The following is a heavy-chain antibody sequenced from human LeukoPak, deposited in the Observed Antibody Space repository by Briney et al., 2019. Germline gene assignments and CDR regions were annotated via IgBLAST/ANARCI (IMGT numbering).Heavy chain of an antibody. J-gene: IGHJ4*02. CDR3: ARDWEGPLGYFDY. Sequence: GGSLRLSCAASGFTFSTYSMNWVRQAPGKGLEWVSSISSSSSYIYYADSVKGRFTISRDNAKNSLNLQMNSLRAEDTAVYYCARDWEGPLGYFDYWGQGTLVTVSS. D-gene: IGHD1-26*01. CDR1: GFTFSTYS. CDR2: ISSSSSYI. V-gene: IGHV3-21*01.